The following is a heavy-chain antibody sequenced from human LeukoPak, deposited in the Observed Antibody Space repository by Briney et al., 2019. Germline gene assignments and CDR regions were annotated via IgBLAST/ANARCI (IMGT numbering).Heavy chain of an antibody. V-gene: IGHV1-46*01. Sequence: ASVKVSCKASGYTFTSYYMHWVRQAPGQGLEWMGIINPSGGSTSYAQKFQGRATMTRDTSTSTVYMELSSLRSEDTAVYYCARGQSQYCSGGSCYSVWFDPWGQGTLVTVSS. J-gene: IGHJ5*02. CDR2: INPSGGST. CDR3: ARGQSQYCSGGSCYSVWFDP. D-gene: IGHD2-15*01. CDR1: GYTFTSYY.